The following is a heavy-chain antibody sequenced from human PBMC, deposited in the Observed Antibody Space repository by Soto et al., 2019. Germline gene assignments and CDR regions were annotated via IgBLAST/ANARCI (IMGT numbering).Heavy chain of an antibody. J-gene: IGHJ4*02. D-gene: IGHD3-22*01. Sequence: GGSLRLSCAASGFAFSTFAMTWIRQAPGKGLEWVAAISVSGNNAYYADSVKGRFTISRDNSQNSVFLQMSSLRADDTAVYYCARDQLRPGILYSLGVLLPEYGLWGQGTLVTVSS. CDR2: ISVSGNNA. CDR1: GFAFSTFA. CDR3: ARDQLRPGILYSLGVLLPEYGL. V-gene: IGHV3-23*01.